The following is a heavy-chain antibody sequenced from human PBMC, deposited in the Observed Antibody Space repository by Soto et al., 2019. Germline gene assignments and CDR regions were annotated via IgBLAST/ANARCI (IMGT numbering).Heavy chain of an antibody. J-gene: IGHJ5*02. D-gene: IGHD6-19*01. V-gene: IGHV1-18*01. CDR1: GYTFTSYG. Sequence: ASVKVSCKASGYTFTSYGISWVRQAPGQGLEWMGWISAYNGNTNYAQKLQGRVTMTTDTSTSTAYMELRSLRSDETAVYYCARDRAGSGWSNWFDPWGQGTLVTVSS. CDR2: ISAYNGNT. CDR3: ARDRAGSGWSNWFDP.